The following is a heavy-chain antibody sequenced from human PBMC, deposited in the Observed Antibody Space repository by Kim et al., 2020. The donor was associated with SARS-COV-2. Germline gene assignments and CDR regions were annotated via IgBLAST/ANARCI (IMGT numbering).Heavy chain of an antibody. J-gene: IGHJ5*02. Sequence: SETLSLTCTVSGGSISSYYWSWIRQPPGKGLEWIGYIYYSGSTNYNPSLKSRVTISVDTSKNQFSLKLSSVTAADTAVYYCARQEYSSSWNAGWFDPWGQGTLVTVSS. CDR3: ARQEYSSSWNAGWFDP. V-gene: IGHV4-59*08. D-gene: IGHD6-13*01. CDR2: IYYSGST. CDR1: GGSISSYY.